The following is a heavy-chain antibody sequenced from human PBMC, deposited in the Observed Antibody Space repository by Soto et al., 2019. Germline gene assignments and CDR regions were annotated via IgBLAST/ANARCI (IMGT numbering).Heavy chain of an antibody. V-gene: IGHV3-48*02. D-gene: IGHD4-17*01. CDR2: ISSCSSTI. J-gene: IGHJ4*02. CDR3: ARVHYGVLHLDY. Sequence: EVQLVESGGGLVQPGGSLRLSCAASGFTFSSYSMNWVRQAPGKGLEWVSYISSCSSTIYYADSVKGRFAISRDNAKNSLYRQINSLRDEDTAVYYCARVHYGVLHLDYWGQGTLVTVSS. CDR1: GFTFSSYS.